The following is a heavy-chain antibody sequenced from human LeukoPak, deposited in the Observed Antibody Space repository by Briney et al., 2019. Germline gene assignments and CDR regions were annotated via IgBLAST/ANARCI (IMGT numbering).Heavy chain of an antibody. V-gene: IGHV4-34*01. CDR1: GESFSGYF. J-gene: IGHJ5*02. D-gene: IGHD3-3*01. Sequence: SETLSLTCAVYGESFSGYFWNWIRQPPGKGLEWIGEINHSGSTSNHNPSLKSRVTMSVDTSKNQFSLKLSSVTAADTAVYYCARHDFWSGDPFDPWGQGTLVTVSS. CDR3: ARHDFWSGDPFDP. CDR2: INHSGSTS.